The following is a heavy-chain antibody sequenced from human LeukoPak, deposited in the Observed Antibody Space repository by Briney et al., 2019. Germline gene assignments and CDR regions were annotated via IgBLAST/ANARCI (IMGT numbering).Heavy chain of an antibody. V-gene: IGHV3-53*01. CDR2: IYSGGST. J-gene: IGHJ4*02. CDR1: GFTVSSNY. D-gene: IGHD3-22*01. CDR3: AKGGYYYDSSGYYYPY. Sequence: GGSLRLSCAASGFTVSSNYMSWVRQAPGKGLEWVSVIYSGGSTYYAASVKGRFTISRDNAKNSLYLQMNSLRAEDTAVYYCAKGGYYYDSSGYYYPYWGPGTLVTVSS.